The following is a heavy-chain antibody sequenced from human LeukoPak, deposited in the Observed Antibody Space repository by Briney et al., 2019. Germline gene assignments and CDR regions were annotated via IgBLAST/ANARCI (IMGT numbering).Heavy chain of an antibody. V-gene: IGHV4-34*01. CDR1: GGSFSGYY. D-gene: IGHD4-17*01. CDR3: ARGGNRFYGDYGSHAFDI. J-gene: IGHJ3*02. Sequence: SETLSLTCAVYGGSFSGYYWSWIRQPPGKGLEWIGEINHSGSTNYNPSLKSRVTISVDTSKNQFSLKLSSVTAADTAVYYCARGGNRFYGDYGSHAFDIWGQGTMVTVSS. CDR2: INHSGST.